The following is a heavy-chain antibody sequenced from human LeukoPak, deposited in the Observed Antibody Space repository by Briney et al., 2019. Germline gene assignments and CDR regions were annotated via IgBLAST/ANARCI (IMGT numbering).Heavy chain of an antibody. V-gene: IGHV3-48*02. CDR3: ARDRDWSFDY. J-gene: IGHJ4*02. CDR1: GFIFSDYT. D-gene: IGHD2-21*02. Sequence: GGSLRLSCAASGFIFSDYTMNWVRQGAGKGLEWLSYITTSSSTVYYADSVKGRFTISRDNAKNSLYLQMNSLSDEDTAVYYCARDRDWSFDYWGQGTLVTVSS. CDR2: ITTSSSTV.